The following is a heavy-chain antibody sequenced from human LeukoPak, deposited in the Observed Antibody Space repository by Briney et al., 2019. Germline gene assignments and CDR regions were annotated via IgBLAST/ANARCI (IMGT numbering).Heavy chain of an antibody. Sequence: SETLSLTCAVYGGSFSVYYWSWIRQPPGKGLEWIGEINHSGSTNYNPSLKSRVTISVDTSKNQFSLRLSSVTAADTAVYYCARAPLYSTGYWFDPWGQGTLVTVSS. J-gene: IGHJ5*02. CDR1: GGSFSVYY. CDR2: INHSGST. CDR3: ARAPLYSTGYWFDP. D-gene: IGHD4-11*01. V-gene: IGHV4-34*01.